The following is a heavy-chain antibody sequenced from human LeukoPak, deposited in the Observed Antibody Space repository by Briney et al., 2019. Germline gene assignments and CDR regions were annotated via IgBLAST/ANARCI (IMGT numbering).Heavy chain of an antibody. CDR2: INQDGSGK. D-gene: IGHD3-10*01. CDR1: GFTFSSFW. J-gene: IGHJ5*02. V-gene: IGHV3-7*01. CDR3: ARGGSNNWFDP. Sequence: GGSLRLSCAASGFTFSSFWMSWVRQAPGKGLEWVANINQDGSGKYFVDSVKGRFTISRDNAKNSLYLQMNSLRAEDTAVYYCARGGSNNWFDPWGQGTLVTVSS.